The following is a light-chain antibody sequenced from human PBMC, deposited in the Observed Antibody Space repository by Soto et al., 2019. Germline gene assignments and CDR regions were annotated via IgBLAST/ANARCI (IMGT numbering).Light chain of an antibody. J-gene: IGKJ4*01. CDR3: QKYNSAPLT. Sequence: DVEMAQSPSSLSAFEGDRVTITCRASQGIAPYLAWFQQKPGKVPKLLIYATSTLQSGVPSRFSGSGSGTDLTLTINSLQPEDVGTYYCQKYNSAPLTFGGGTKVDIK. V-gene: IGKV1-27*01. CDR1: QGIAPY. CDR2: ATS.